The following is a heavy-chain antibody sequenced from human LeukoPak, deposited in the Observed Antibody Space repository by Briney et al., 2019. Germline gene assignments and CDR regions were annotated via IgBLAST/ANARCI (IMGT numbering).Heavy chain of an antibody. V-gene: IGHV3-7*01. CDR1: GFTFSNYR. CDR2: IKQDGSEK. Sequence: GGSLRLSCAASGFTFSNYRMNWVRQAPGKGLEWVANIKQDGSEKYYVDSVKGRFTISRDNAKNSLYLQMNSLRAEDTAVYYCARVLRGWDYFDYWGQGTLVTVSS. CDR3: ARVLRGWDYFDY. D-gene: IGHD6-19*01. J-gene: IGHJ4*02.